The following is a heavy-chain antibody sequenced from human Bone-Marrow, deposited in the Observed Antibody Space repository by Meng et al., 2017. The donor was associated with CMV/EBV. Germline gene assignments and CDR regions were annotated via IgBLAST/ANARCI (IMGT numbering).Heavy chain of an antibody. J-gene: IGHJ4*02. CDR2: IDTDGTNM. D-gene: IGHD2/OR15-2a*01. V-gene: IGHV3-11*01. Sequence: LRLSCAASGFTFSDYYMTWIRQAPGKGLEWVSYIDTDGTNMRFADSVQGRFTVSRDNAKNSLYLQMNSLRADDTAVYYCARGGDYLRNWGQGTLVTVSS. CDR1: GFTFSDYY. CDR3: ARGGDYLRN.